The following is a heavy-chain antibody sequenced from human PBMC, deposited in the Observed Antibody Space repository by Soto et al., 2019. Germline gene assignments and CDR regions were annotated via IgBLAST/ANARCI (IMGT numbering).Heavy chain of an antibody. Sequence: RASVKVSCKASGGTFSSYAISWVRQAPGQGLEWMGGIIPIFGTANYAQKFQGRVTITADKSTSTAYMELSSLRSEDTAVYYCARGSETDGYNSYYYYGMDVWGQGTTVTVSS. D-gene: IGHD5-12*01. V-gene: IGHV1-69*06. CDR3: ARGSETDGYNSYYYYGMDV. CDR1: GGTFSSYA. J-gene: IGHJ6*02. CDR2: IIPIFGTA.